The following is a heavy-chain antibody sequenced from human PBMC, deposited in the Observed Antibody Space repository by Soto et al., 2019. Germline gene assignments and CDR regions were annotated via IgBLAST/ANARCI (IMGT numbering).Heavy chain of an antibody. J-gene: IGHJ6*02. CDR3: ARDYFYGMDV. V-gene: IGHV4-31*03. CDR2: IYYSGST. Sequence: PWDTLYLTCTVSGGSISSGGYYWSWIRQHPGKGLEWLGYIYYSGSTYYNPSLKSRVTILVDTSKNQFSLKLSSVTAADTAVYYCARDYFYGMDVWSQETTDTVSS. CDR1: GGSISSGGYY.